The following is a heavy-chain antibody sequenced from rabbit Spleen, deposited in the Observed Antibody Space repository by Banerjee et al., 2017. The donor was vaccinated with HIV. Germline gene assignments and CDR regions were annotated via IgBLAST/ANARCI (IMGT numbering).Heavy chain of an antibody. J-gene: IGHJ4*01. Sequence: QEQLVESGGGLVQPGGSLKLSCKASGFDFNTYGVSWVRQAPGKGLEWIGYIDPLFGTTYYANWVNGRFTISSHNAQNTLYLQLNTLTAADTAAYFCARDRGVDYTYGYAGNTYASPFNLWGQGTLVTVS. V-gene: IGHV1S47*01. CDR1: GFDFNTYG. CDR2: IDPLFGTT. CDR3: ARDRGVDYTYGYAGNTYASPFNL. D-gene: IGHD6-1*01.